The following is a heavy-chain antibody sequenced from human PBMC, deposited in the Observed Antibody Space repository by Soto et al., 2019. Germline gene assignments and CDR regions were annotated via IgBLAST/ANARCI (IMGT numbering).Heavy chain of an antibody. D-gene: IGHD2-2*01. V-gene: IGHV3-7*01. CDR2: INQDGSES. J-gene: IGHJ4*02. Sequence: EVQLVESGGGLVQPGGSLRLSCVVSGLTFSNYWMSWVRQAPGKGLEWVANINQDGSESYYVDSVKGRFTISRDNAKNSLYLPMTSLRAEDTAVYYCARPARECSSPGCANWGQGTLVTVSS. CDR3: ARPARECSSPGCAN. CDR1: GLTFSNYW.